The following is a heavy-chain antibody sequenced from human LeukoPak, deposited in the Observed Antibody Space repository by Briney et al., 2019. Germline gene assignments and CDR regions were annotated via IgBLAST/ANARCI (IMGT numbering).Heavy chain of an antibody. CDR2: ISGSGGST. J-gene: IGHJ3*02. D-gene: IGHD3-22*01. V-gene: IGHV3-23*01. CDR1: GFTFSSYA. Sequence: GGSLRLSCAASGFTFSSYAMSWVRQAPGKGLEWVSAISGSGGSTYYADSVKGRFTISRDNSKNTLYLQMNSLRAEDTAVYYCARASSYYYDSSGYYYDPHDAFDIWGQGTMVTVSS. CDR3: ARASSYYYDSSGYYYDPHDAFDI.